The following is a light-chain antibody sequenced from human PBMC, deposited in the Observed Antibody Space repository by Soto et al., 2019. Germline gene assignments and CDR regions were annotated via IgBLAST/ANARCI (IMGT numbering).Light chain of an antibody. V-gene: IGKV1-13*02. CDR1: QDIRKD. CDR3: QQNNFY. CDR2: NAS. J-gene: IGKJ3*01. Sequence: AIQMTPSPSSLSASVGDRVTITCRASQDIRKDLAWYQQKSGKAPKLLVYNASSLVSGVPSRFAASGSETEFTLTIDSLQPDDFATYYCQQNNFYFGRGTKVDIK.